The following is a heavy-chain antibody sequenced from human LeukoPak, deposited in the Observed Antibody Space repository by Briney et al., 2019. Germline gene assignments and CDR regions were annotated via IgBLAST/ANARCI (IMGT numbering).Heavy chain of an antibody. V-gene: IGHV3-33*01. Sequence: GGSLRLSCAASGFIFSSYGMHWVRQAPGKGLEWVAVIWYDGSNKYYADSVKGRFTISRDNSKNTLYLQMNSLRAEDTAVYYCVRDKAGDYFDYWGQGTLVTVSS. CDR1: GFIFSSYG. CDR3: VRDKAGDYFDY. D-gene: IGHD4-17*01. J-gene: IGHJ4*02. CDR2: IWYDGSNK.